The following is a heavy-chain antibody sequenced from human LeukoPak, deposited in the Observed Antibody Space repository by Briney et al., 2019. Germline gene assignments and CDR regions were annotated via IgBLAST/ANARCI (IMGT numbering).Heavy chain of an antibody. CDR3: ARDYGDYDSSGYYGYYYMDV. CDR1: GFTFDDYG. Sequence: PGGSLRLSCAASGFTFDDYGMSWVRQAPGKGLEWVSGINWYGGSTGYADSVKGRFTISRDNAKNSLYLQMNSLRAEDTALYYCARDYGDYDSSGYYGYYYMDVWGKGTTVTVSS. CDR2: INWYGGST. J-gene: IGHJ6*03. V-gene: IGHV3-20*04. D-gene: IGHD3-22*01.